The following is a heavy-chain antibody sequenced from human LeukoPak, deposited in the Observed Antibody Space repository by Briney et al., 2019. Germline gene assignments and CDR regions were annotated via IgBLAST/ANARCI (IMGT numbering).Heavy chain of an antibody. Sequence: PSETLSLTCAVYGGSFSGYYWSWIRQPPGKGLEWIGEINHSGSTNYNPSLKSRVTISVDTSKNQFSLKLSSVTAADTAVYYCARGRSWPSPVRYSSGWFKGYFDYWGQGTQVTVSS. CDR3: ARGRSWPSPVRYSSGWFKGYFDY. CDR1: GGSFSGYY. V-gene: IGHV4-34*01. D-gene: IGHD6-19*01. CDR2: INHSGST. J-gene: IGHJ4*02.